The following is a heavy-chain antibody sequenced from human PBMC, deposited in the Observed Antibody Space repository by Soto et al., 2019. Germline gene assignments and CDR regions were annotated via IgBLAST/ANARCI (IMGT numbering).Heavy chain of an antibody. D-gene: IGHD6-6*01. Sequence: GGSLRLSCAASGFTLSTYRMTWVRQAPGKGLEWVSSISSSSYYIHYADSVKGRFTISRDSAKNSVYLQLNSLRAEDTAVYYCARDHQYSSSSAKHYYYYYGMDVWGQGTTVTVSS. CDR1: GFTLSTYR. CDR3: ARDHQYSSSSAKHYYYYYGMDV. V-gene: IGHV3-21*01. J-gene: IGHJ6*02. CDR2: ISSSSYYI.